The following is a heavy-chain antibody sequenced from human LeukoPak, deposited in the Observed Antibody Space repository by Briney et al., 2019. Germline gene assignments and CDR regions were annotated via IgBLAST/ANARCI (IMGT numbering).Heavy chain of an antibody. Sequence: GGSLRLSCAASGFTFSSYGMHWVRQAPGKGLEWVAVIWYDGSNKYYADSVKGRFTISRDNSKNTLYLQMNSLRAEDTAVYYCAKDSRGGSSWYGGTYNWFDPWGQGTLVTVSS. CDR3: AKDSRGGSSWYGGTYNWFDP. CDR2: IWYDGSNK. J-gene: IGHJ5*02. D-gene: IGHD6-13*01. CDR1: GFTFSSYG. V-gene: IGHV3-33*06.